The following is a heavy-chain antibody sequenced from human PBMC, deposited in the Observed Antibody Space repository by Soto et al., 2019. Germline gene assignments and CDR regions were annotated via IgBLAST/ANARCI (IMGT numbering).Heavy chain of an antibody. CDR1: GCTFSDYY. J-gene: IGHJ4*02. Sequence: GVSLRLSEAASGCTFSDYYGSCIRQAQGKGLEWVSSISGSGGSTYYAGSVKARFTNSRDNSKNTLYLQMNSLRAEDTAVYYCAKDYYFDHWGQGTLVTVSS. CDR2: ISGSGGST. CDR3: AKDYYFDH. V-gene: IGHV3-23*01.